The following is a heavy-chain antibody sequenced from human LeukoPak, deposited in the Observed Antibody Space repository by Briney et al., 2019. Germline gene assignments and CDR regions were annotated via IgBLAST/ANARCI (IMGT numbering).Heavy chain of an antibody. J-gene: IGHJ6*03. CDR2: ISGSGGST. V-gene: IGHV3-23*01. CDR1: GFTFSSYA. Sequence: PGGSPRLSCAASGFTFSSYAMSWVRQAPGKGLEWVSAISGSGGSTYYADSVKGRFTISRDNSKNTLYLQMNSLRAEDTAVYYCAKAAYYDILTGYSYYMDVWGKGTTVTISS. CDR3: AKAAYYDILTGYSYYMDV. D-gene: IGHD3-9*01.